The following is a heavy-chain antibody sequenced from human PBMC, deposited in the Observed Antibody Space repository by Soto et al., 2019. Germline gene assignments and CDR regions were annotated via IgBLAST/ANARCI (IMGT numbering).Heavy chain of an antibody. CDR2: ISYDGSNK. V-gene: IGHV3-30*18. D-gene: IGHD5-12*01. CDR3: AKVDRGYSAGGAFDI. J-gene: IGHJ3*02. Sequence: QVQLVESGGGVVQPGRSLRLSCAASGFTFSSYGMHWVRQAPGKGLEWVAVISYDGSNKYYADSVKGRFTISRVNYKNTLYLQMNSLRAEDTAVYYCAKVDRGYSAGGAFDIWGQGTMVTVSS. CDR1: GFTFSSYG.